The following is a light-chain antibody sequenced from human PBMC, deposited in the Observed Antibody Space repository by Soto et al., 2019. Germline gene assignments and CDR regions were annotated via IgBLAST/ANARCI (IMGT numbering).Light chain of an antibody. V-gene: IGKV1-5*01. CDR3: QPYNKWPWT. J-gene: IGKJ1*01. CDR2: DAS. Sequence: DFQMTQSPSTLSASVGDRVTITCRASQNIRSRLAWFQQKPGKAPKLLIYDASSSESGVPQRFSGSGSGTEFTLTISSLQSEDFAVYYCQPYNKWPWTFGQGTKVDIK. CDR1: QNIRSR.